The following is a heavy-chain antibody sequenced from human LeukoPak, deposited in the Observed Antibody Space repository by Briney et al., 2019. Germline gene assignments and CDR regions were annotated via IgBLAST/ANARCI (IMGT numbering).Heavy chain of an antibody. CDR3: ARSGKGDWFDP. CDR1: GYTFTSYG. Sequence: ASVKVSCKASGYTFTSYGISWVRQAPGQGLEWMGRIIPILGIANYAQKFQGRVTITADKSTSTAYMELSSLRSEDTAVYYCARSGKGDWFDPWGQGTLVTVSS. V-gene: IGHV1-69*04. J-gene: IGHJ5*02. D-gene: IGHD1-26*01. CDR2: IIPILGIA.